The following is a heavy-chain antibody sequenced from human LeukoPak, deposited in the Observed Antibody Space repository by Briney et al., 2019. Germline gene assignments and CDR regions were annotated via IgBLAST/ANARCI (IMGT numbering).Heavy chain of an antibody. J-gene: IGHJ3*02. Sequence: ASVKVSCKASGYTSTSYGISWVRQAPGQGLEWMGWISAYNGNTNYAQKLQGRVTMTTDTSTSTAYMELRSLRSDDTAVYYCAHYGSGSYYGAFDIWGRGTMVTVSS. D-gene: IGHD3-10*01. V-gene: IGHV1-18*01. CDR1: GYTSTSYG. CDR2: ISAYNGNT. CDR3: AHYGSGSYYGAFDI.